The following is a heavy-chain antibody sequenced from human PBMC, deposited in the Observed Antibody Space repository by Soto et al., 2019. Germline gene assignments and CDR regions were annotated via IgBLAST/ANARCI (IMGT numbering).Heavy chain of an antibody. Sequence: SETLSLTCTVSGGSISSGSYYWGWIRQPPGKGLEWIGSIYDSGSTYSNPSLKSRVTKSVDTAKNQFSLRLSSVTAADTAVYYGARHSDCSGGSCYSEYFAVGNWFDPWGQGTLVTVSS. J-gene: IGHJ5*02. CDR2: IYDSGST. CDR1: GGSISSGSYY. D-gene: IGHD2-15*01. V-gene: IGHV4-39*01. CDR3: ARHSDCSGGSCYSEYFAVGNWFDP.